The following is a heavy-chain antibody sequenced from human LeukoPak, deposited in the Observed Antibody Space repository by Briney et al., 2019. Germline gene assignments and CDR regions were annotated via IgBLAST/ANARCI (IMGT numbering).Heavy chain of an antibody. V-gene: IGHV3-21*04. CDR3: ASYDPVGYYFDY. J-gene: IGHJ4*02. CDR1: GFTFSSYS. Sequence: GGSLRLSCAASGFTFSSYSMNWVRQAPGKGREWVSSISSSSSYIYYADSVKGRFTISRDNAKYSLYMQMNSLRAEDTAVYYCASYDPVGYYFDYWGQGTLVTVSS. CDR2: ISSSSSYI. D-gene: IGHD3-16*01.